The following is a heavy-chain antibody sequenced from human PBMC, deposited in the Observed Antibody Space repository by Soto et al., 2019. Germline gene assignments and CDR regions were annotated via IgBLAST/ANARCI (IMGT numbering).Heavy chain of an antibody. CDR1: GGTFSTYT. CDR2: IIPILAIA. D-gene: IGHD2-2*01. J-gene: IGHJ6*02. V-gene: IGHV1-69*04. Sequence: SVKVSCKASGGTFSTYTISWVRQAPGQGLEWMGRIIPILAIANYAQKFEGRVTITADESTSTAYMELSSLRSDDTAVYYCAREGLVLVPTTVNSDYYYYAMDVWRQGTTVTVSS. CDR3: AREGLVLVPTTVNSDYYYYAMDV.